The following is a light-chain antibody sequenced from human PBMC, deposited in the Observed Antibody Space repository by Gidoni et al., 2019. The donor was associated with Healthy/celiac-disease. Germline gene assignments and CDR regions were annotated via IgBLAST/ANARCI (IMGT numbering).Light chain of an antibody. CDR3: QQRSNWPPS. CDR2: DAS. J-gene: IGKJ3*01. Sequence: EIVLTQSPATPTLSCRASQSVSSYLAWYQQKPGQAPRLLIYDASNRATGIPARFSGSGSGTDFTLTISSLEPEDFAVYYCQQRSNWPPSFGPGTKVDIK. V-gene: IGKV3-11*01. CDR1: QSVSSY.